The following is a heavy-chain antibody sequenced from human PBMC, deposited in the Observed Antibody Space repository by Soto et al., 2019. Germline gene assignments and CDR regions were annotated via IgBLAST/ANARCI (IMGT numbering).Heavy chain of an antibody. CDR2: ISWNSGSI. D-gene: IGHD3-3*01. V-gene: IGHV3-9*01. J-gene: IGHJ6*03. CDR3: AKDLFGVVSLDMDV. CDR1: GFTFDDYA. Sequence: GGSLRLSCAASGFTFDDYAMHWVRQAPGKGLEWVSGISWNSGSIGYADSVKGRFTISRDNAKNSLYLQMNSLRAEDTALYYCAKDLFGVVSLDMDVWGKGTTVTVSS.